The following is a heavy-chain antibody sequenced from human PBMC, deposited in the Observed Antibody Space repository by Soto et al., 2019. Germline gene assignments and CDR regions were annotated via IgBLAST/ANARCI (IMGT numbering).Heavy chain of an antibody. V-gene: IGHV3-33*01. CDR1: GLTFNHHG. CDR2: IWSDGRDK. CDR3: ARDRGNDYFDY. D-gene: IGHD1-1*01. J-gene: IGHJ4*02. Sequence: PGGSLRLSCAASGLTFNHHGMHWVRQAPGKGLDWVAFIWSDGRDKYYGDSVKGRFTISRDNSKSTLYLQMNSLRVEDTAVYFCARDRGNDYFDYWGQGTPVTVSS.